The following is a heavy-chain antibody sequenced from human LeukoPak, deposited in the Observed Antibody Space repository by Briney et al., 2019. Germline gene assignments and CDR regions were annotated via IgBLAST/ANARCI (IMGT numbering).Heavy chain of an antibody. CDR1: AFTFTSYG. D-gene: IGHD4-17*01. J-gene: IGHJ4*02. Sequence: GGSLRLSCAASAFTFTSYGLHWVRQAPGKGLEWVSFIRYDGSNKYYADSVKGRFIISRDNSKNTLYLQMNSLRAEDTAVYYCARESGSVTSEVDFDYWGQGTLVTVSS. CDR2: IRYDGSNK. V-gene: IGHV3-30*02. CDR3: ARESGSVTSEVDFDY.